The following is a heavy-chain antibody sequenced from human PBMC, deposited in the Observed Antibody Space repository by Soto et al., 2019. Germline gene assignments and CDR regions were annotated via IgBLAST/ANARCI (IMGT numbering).Heavy chain of an antibody. J-gene: IGHJ4*02. CDR3: AKLDGYLDY. Sequence: PGGSLRLSCAASGFTFSSYTMTWVRQAPGKGLEWVSSISGNAGSTFHADSVKGRFTISRDNSKNTLYLQMDSLRAEDTAIYYCAKLDGYLDYWGQGTLVTVSS. V-gene: IGHV3-23*01. CDR2: ISGNAGST. CDR1: GFTFSSYT. D-gene: IGHD2-15*01.